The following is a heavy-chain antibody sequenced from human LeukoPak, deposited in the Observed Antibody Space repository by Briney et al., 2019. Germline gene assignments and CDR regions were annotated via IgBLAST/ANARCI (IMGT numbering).Heavy chain of an antibody. D-gene: IGHD3-22*01. CDR2: IYYGSVFYSVST. CDR1: DGSISSSSYY. Sequence: PSETLSLTCTVSDGSISSSSYYWGWIRQPPGKGLEWIGSIYYGSVFYSVSTYYNPSLKSRVTMSGDTSKNQFSLKLSSVTAADTAVYYCARRLLRRGGWFDPWGQGTLVTVSS. V-gene: IGHV4-39*07. CDR3: ARRLLRRGGWFDP. J-gene: IGHJ5*02.